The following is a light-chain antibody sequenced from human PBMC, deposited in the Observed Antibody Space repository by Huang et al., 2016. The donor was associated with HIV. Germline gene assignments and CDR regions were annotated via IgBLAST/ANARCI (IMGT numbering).Light chain of an antibody. V-gene: IGKV1D-13*01. CDR3: QQFNNYPRT. CDR1: QCIISA. J-gene: IGKJ1*01. Sequence: AIQLTQSPSSLSASVGDRVTITCRASQCIISALAWYQQKPGKAPKLLIYDASSLESGVLSRFSGSGSGTDFTLTISSLQPEDFATYYCQQFNNYPRTFGQGTKVEIK. CDR2: DAS.